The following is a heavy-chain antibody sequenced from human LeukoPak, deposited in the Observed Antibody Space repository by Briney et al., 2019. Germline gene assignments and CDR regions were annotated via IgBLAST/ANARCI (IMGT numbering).Heavy chain of an antibody. CDR3: ARRAGEYSHPYDY. Sequence: GGSLRLSCTVSGFTVSSNSMSWVRQAPGKGLEWVSFYSGGNTHYSDSVKGRFTISRDNSKNTLYLQMNSLRADDTAVYYRARRAGEYSHPYDYWGQGTLVTVSS. D-gene: IGHD4-17*01. CDR1: GFTVSSNS. J-gene: IGHJ4*02. V-gene: IGHV3-53*01. CDR2: YSGGNT.